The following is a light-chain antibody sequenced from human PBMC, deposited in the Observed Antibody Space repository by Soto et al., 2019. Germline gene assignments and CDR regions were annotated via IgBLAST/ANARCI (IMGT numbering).Light chain of an antibody. V-gene: IGKV1-39*01. Sequence: DITMTKSPSFLSASVGDRVTITCRASQGVSAYLLWYQQTQGRAPKLLIYSASNLVSGVPSRFSGSGSGKNFTLSISRLQPEDFATYYCQQSYRTPYTFGQGTKLETK. CDR3: QQSYRTPYT. CDR2: SAS. J-gene: IGKJ2*01. CDR1: QGVSAY.